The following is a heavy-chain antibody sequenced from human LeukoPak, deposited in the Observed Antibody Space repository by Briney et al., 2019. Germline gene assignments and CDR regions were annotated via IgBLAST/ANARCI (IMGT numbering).Heavy chain of an antibody. Sequence: SETLSLTCAVYGGSFSGYYWSWIRQPPGKGLEWIGEINHSGSTNYNPSLKSRVTISVDTSKNQFSLKLSSVTAEDTAVYYCARDTADFQGLDIWGQGTKVTVSS. V-gene: IGHV4-34*01. J-gene: IGHJ3*02. CDR3: ARDTADFQGLDI. CDR1: GGSFSGYY. CDR2: INHSGST. D-gene: IGHD3-3*01.